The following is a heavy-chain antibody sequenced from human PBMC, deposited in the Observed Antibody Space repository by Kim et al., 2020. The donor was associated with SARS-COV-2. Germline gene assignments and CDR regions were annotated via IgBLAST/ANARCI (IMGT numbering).Heavy chain of an antibody. Sequence: GESLKISCQGSGFLFSNYWIAWVRQMPGKGLEWMGIVYPGDSDIRYSPYFQGQVTISVDKSFNSAYLQWSSLKASDTAMYYCARSLGFSGSPEVAFGYWGQGTLVTVSS. J-gene: IGHJ4*02. V-gene: IGHV5-51*01. CDR2: VYPGDSDI. CDR3: ARSLGFSGSPEVAFGY. CDR1: GFLFSNYW. D-gene: IGHD5-12*01.